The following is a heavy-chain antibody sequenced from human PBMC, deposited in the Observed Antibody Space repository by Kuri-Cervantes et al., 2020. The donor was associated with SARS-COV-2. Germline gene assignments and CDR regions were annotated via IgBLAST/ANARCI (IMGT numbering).Heavy chain of an antibody. V-gene: IGHV4-34*01. CDR2: IYYSGST. CDR3: ARHLIALVVVVPAAEPFDY. CDR1: GGSFSGYY. Sequence: GSLRLSCAVYGGSFSGYYWSWIRQPPGKGLEWIGSIYYSGSTYYNPSLKSRVTISVDTSKNQFSLKLSSVTAADTAVYYCARHLIALVVVVPAAEPFDYWGQGTLVTVSS. J-gene: IGHJ4*02. D-gene: IGHD2-2*01.